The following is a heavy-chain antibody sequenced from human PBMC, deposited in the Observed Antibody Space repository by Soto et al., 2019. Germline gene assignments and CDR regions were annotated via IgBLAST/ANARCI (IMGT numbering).Heavy chain of an antibody. CDR3: ARSKAWDSYGYVSMNYYYGMDV. V-gene: IGHV4-59*01. CDR1: GGSISSYY. Sequence: SETLSLTCTVSGGSISSYYWSWIRQPPGKGLEWIGYIYYSGSTNYNPSLKSRVTISVDTSKNQFSLKLSSVTAADTAVYYCARSKAWDSYGYVSMNYYYGMDVWGQGTTVTVSS. J-gene: IGHJ6*02. CDR2: IYYSGST. D-gene: IGHD5-18*01.